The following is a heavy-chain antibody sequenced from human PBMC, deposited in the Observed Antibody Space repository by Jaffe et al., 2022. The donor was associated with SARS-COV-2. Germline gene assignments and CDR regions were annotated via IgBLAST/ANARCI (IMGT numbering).Heavy chain of an antibody. CDR1: GFSLSTSGVG. CDR3: AQTPALNWGPLKDPYFDY. Sequence: QITLKESGPTLVKPTQTLTLTCTFSGFSLSTSGVGVGWIRQPPGKALEWLALIYWDDDKRYSPSLKSRLTITKDTSKNQVVLTMTNMDPVDTATYYCAQTPALNWGPLKDPYFDYWGQGTLVTVSS. V-gene: IGHV2-5*02. D-gene: IGHD7-27*01. CDR2: IYWDDDK. J-gene: IGHJ4*02.